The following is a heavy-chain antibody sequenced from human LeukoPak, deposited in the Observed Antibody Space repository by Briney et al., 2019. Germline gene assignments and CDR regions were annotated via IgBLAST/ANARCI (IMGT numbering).Heavy chain of an antibody. CDR1: GFTFSSYE. CDR2: ISSSGSAI. Sequence: GGSLRLSCAASGFTFSSYEMNWVRQAPGKGLEWVSYISSSGSAIYYADSVKGRFTISRDNAKNSLYLQMNSLRAEDTAVYYCARERVYQLLNYYYYYGMDVWGKGTTVTVSS. D-gene: IGHD2-2*01. J-gene: IGHJ6*04. CDR3: ARERVYQLLNYYYYYGMDV. V-gene: IGHV3-48*03.